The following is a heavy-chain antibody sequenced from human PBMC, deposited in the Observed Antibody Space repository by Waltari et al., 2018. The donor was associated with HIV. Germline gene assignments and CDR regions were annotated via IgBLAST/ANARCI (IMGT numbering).Heavy chain of an antibody. CDR1: GGTFSSSS. Sequence: QVQLVQSGAEVKKPGSSVKVSCKASGGTFSSSSTSWVRQAPGQGLEWMGGIIPIFSTANYAQKFQGRVTITADESTSTAYMELSSLRSEDTAVYYCARRRVVISSLDYYYYGMDVWGQGTTVTVSS. V-gene: IGHV1-69*01. CDR3: ARRRVVISSLDYYYYGMDV. J-gene: IGHJ6*02. D-gene: IGHD3-3*01. CDR2: IIPIFSTA.